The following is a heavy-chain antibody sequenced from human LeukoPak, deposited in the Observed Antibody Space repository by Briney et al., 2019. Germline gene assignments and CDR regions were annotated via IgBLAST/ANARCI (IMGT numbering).Heavy chain of an antibody. CDR3: AKVNTATYIIRDAFDI. V-gene: IGHV3-23*01. D-gene: IGHD2-15*01. CDR2: ISGSGVGT. CDR1: GFTFSSYA. J-gene: IGHJ3*02. Sequence: PGGSLRLSCAASGFTFSSYAMSWVRQAPRKGLESVSAISGSGVGTYYAGSVKGRFTISRDNSKNTLYLQMNSLRAEDTAVYYCAKVNTATYIIRDAFDIWGQGTMVTVSS.